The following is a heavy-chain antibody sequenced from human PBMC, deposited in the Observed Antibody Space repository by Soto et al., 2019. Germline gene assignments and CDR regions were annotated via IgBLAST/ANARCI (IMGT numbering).Heavy chain of an antibody. J-gene: IGHJ4*02. V-gene: IGHV3-30*18. CDR2: ISYDGSNK. CDR3: AKDYYDSSGYYRTFDY. Sequence: GSLRLSCAASGFTFSSYGMHWVRQAPGKGLEWVAVISYDGSNKYYADSVKGRFTISRDNSKNKLYLQMNSLRAEDTAVYYCAKDYYDSSGYYRTFDYWGQGTLVTVSS. D-gene: IGHD3-22*01. CDR1: GFTFSSYG.